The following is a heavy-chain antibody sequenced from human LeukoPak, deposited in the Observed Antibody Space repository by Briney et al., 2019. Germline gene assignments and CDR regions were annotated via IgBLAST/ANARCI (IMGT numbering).Heavy chain of an antibody. Sequence: GGSLRLSCAASGFTFSNAWMSWVRQAPGKGLEWVGRIKSKTDGGTTDYAAPVKGRFTISRENAKNSLYLQMNSLRAGDTAVYYCARGITMVRGVDWFDPWGQGTLVTVSS. CDR3: ARGITMVRGVDWFDP. D-gene: IGHD3-10*01. J-gene: IGHJ5*02. CDR2: IKSKTDGGTT. CDR1: GFTFSNAW. V-gene: IGHV3-15*01.